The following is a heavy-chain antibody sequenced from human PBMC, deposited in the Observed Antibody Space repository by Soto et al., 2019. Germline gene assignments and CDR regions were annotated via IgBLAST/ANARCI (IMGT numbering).Heavy chain of an antibody. D-gene: IGHD3-10*01. CDR1: GLTFSDCY. V-gene: IGHV3-11*01. CDR3: ARIRFGEWGYAMDV. J-gene: IGHJ6*02. Sequence: QVQLVESGGDLVKPGGSLRLSCAASGLTFSDCYMNWIRQAPGKGLEWVSYISSSGSSINYAGSVKGRFTISRDNAKNSLYLQMNSLRAEDTAIYYCARIRFGEWGYAMDVWGQGTTVTVSS. CDR2: ISSSGSSI.